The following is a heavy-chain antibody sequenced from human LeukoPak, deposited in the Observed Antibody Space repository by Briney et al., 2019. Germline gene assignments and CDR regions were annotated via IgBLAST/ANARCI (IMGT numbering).Heavy chain of an antibody. CDR2: IYGSTSA. CDR1: GFTVSSNY. CDR3: ARLNFGDDY. D-gene: IGHD4-17*01. V-gene: IGHV3-66*01. J-gene: IGHJ4*02. Sequence: TGGSLRLSCAASGFTVSSNYINWVRQAPGKGLEWDSLIYGSTSADHADSVKGRFTISRDTSMNTVYLQMNSLRAEDTAVYYCARLNFGDDYWGQGTLVTVSS.